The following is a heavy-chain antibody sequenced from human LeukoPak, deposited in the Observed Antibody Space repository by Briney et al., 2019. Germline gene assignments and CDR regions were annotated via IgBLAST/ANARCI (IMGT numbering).Heavy chain of an antibody. CDR2: INPSGGST. D-gene: IGHD2-2*02. J-gene: IGHJ4*02. CDR1: GYTFTNYY. V-gene: IGHV1-46*01. Sequence: ASVKVSCKASGYTFTNYYMHWVRQAPGQGLEWMGVINPSGGSTTYAQKFQGRVTMTRDMSTSTVYMELSSLRSEDTAVYYCARDSKVVVPAAITILGYWGQGTLVTVSS. CDR3: ARDSKVVVPAAITILGY.